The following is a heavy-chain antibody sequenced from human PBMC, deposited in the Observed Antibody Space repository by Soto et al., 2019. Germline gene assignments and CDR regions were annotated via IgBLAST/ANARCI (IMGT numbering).Heavy chain of an antibody. CDR3: AKGVTIFGVVVPTAGMDV. CDR1: GLTFSSYA. CDR2: ISGSGGST. J-gene: IGHJ6*02. Sequence: GGSLRLSCAASGLTFSSYAMSWVRQAPGKGLEWVSAISGSGGSTYYADSVKGRFTISRDNSKNTLYLQMNSLRAEDTAVYYCAKGVTIFGVVVPTAGMDVWGQGTTVTVSS. V-gene: IGHV3-23*01. D-gene: IGHD3-3*01.